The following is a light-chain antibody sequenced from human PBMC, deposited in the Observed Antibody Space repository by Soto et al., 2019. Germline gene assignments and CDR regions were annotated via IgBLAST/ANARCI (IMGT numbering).Light chain of an antibody. V-gene: IGKV3-11*01. CDR2: DAS. J-gene: IGKJ5*01. CDR3: QQRGKWPIT. Sequence: EIVLTQSPATLSLSPGERTTLSCRASQSVSSYLAWYQQKRGQAPRLLIYDASNRATGIPARFSGSGSGTDFTLTISSLEPEHFAVYYCQQRGKWPITFGQGTRLEIK. CDR1: QSVSSY.